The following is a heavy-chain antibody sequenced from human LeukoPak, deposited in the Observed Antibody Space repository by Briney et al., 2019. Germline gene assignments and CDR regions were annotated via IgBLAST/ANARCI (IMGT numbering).Heavy chain of an antibody. V-gene: IGHV3-9*01. J-gene: IGHJ4*02. CDR1: GFTFDDYA. D-gene: IGHD5-24*01. CDR3: ARCDVGDGYSHY. Sequence: SLRLSCVASGFTFDDYAMHWVRQAPGKGLEWVSGISWSSGSIAYADSVKGRFTISRDNAKNTLSLQMNSLRAEDTALYYCARCDVGDGYSHYWGQGTLVTVSS. CDR2: ISWSSGSI.